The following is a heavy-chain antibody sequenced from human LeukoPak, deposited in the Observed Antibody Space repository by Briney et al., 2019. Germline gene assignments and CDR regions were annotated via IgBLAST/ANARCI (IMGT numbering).Heavy chain of an antibody. CDR3: AREVAAAGTYFDY. Sequence: GGSLRLSCAASGFTLSSNYMSWVRQAPGKGLEWVSVIYSGGSTYYADSVKGRFTISRDNSKNTLYLQMNSLRAEDTAVYYCAREVAAAGTYFDYWGQGTLVTVSS. J-gene: IGHJ4*02. CDR1: GFTLSSNY. CDR2: IYSGGST. V-gene: IGHV3-66*02. D-gene: IGHD6-13*01.